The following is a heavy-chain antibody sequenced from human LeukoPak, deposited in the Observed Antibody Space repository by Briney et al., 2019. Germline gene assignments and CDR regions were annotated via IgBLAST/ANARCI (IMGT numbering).Heavy chain of an antibody. CDR3: ARHLIRCSSTSCYLDAFDI. D-gene: IGHD2-2*01. CDR1: GGSFSGYY. V-gene: IGHV4-34*01. CDR2: VYYSGST. Sequence: SETLSLTCAVYGGSFSGYYWSWIRQPPGKGLEWIGYVYYSGSTYYNPSLKSRVTISVDTSKNQFSLKLSSVTAADTAVYYCARHLIRCSSTSCYLDAFDIWGQGTMVTVSS. J-gene: IGHJ3*02.